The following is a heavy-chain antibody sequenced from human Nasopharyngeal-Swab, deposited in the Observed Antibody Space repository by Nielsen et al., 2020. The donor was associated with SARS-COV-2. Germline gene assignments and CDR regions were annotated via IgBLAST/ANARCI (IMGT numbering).Heavy chain of an antibody. CDR1: GYSFTSYW. Sequence: GKSLKISCKGSGYSFTSYWIGWVRQMPGKGLEWMGIIYPGDSDTRYSPSFQGQVTISADKSISTAYLQWSSLKASDTAMYYCARQRGYCSGGSCRYGMDVWGQGTTVTVSS. CDR3: ARQRGYCSGGSCRYGMDV. D-gene: IGHD2-15*01. J-gene: IGHJ6*02. V-gene: IGHV5-51*01. CDR2: IYPGDSDT.